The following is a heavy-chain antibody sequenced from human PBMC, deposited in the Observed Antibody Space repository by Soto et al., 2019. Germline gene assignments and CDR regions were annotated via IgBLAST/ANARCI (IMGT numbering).Heavy chain of an antibody. CDR3: ARDGSSWPSDTEIYYYYGMDV. CDR2: ISAYNGNT. D-gene: IGHD6-13*01. Sequence: ASVKVSCKASGYTFTSYGISWVRQAPGQGLEWMGWISAYNGNTNYAQKLQGRVTMTTDTSTSTAYMELRSLRSDDTAVYYCARDGSSWPSDTEIYYYYGMDVWGQGTTVTVSS. V-gene: IGHV1-18*01. J-gene: IGHJ6*02. CDR1: GYTFTSYG.